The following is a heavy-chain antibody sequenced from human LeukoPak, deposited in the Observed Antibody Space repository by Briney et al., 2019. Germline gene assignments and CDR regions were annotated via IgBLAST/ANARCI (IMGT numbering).Heavy chain of an antibody. CDR3: ARRRRKNAFDI. Sequence: SETLSLTCTVSGGSISSYYWSWTRQPPGKGLEWIGYIYYSGSTNYNPSLKSRVTISVDTSKNQFSLKLSSVTAADTAVYYCARRRRKNAFDIWGQGTMVTVSS. CDR1: GGSISSYY. J-gene: IGHJ3*02. CDR2: IYYSGST. V-gene: IGHV4-59*01.